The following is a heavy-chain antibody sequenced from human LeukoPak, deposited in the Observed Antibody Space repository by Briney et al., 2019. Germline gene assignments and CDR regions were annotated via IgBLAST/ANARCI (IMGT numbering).Heavy chain of an antibody. Sequence: ASVKVSCKASGYTFTSYDINWVRQATGQGLEWMGWMNPNSGNTGYAQKFQGRVTMTRDMSTSTVYMELSSLRSEDTAVYYCARDAWADGSSFWGQGTLVTVSS. D-gene: IGHD6-13*01. CDR1: GYTFTSYD. CDR2: MNPNSGNT. V-gene: IGHV1-8*01. J-gene: IGHJ4*02. CDR3: ARDAWADGSSF.